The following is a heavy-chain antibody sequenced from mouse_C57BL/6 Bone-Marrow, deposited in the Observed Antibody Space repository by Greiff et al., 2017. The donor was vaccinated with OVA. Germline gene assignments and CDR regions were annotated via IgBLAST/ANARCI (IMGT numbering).Heavy chain of an antibody. D-gene: IGHD4-1*01. CDR3: ARNWDLDF. J-gene: IGHJ2*01. CDR2: ISYDGSN. CDR1: GYSITSGYY. Sequence: VQLQQSGPGLVKPSQSLSLTCSVTGYSITSGYYWNWIRQFPGNKLEWMGYISYDGSNNYNPSLKNRISITRDTSKNQFCLKLNSVTTEDTATYYCARNWDLDFWGQGTTLAVSS. V-gene: IGHV3-6*01.